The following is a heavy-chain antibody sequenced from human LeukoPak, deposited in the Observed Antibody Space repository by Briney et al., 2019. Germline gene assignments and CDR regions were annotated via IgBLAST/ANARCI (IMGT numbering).Heavy chain of an antibody. CDR3: ARRRVTGWPYYMDV. D-gene: IGHD6-19*01. CDR2: IIPIFGTA. Sequence: SVKVSCKASGGTFSSYAISWVRQAPGQGLEWMGGIIPIFGTANSAQKFQGRVTITADKSTSTAYMELSSLRPEDTAVYYCARRRVTGWPYYMDVWGKGTTVTVSS. V-gene: IGHV1-69*06. J-gene: IGHJ6*03. CDR1: GGTFSSYA.